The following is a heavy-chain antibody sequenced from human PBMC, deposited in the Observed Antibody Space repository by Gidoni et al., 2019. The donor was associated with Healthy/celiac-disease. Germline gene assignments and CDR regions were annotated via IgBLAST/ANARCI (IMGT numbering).Heavy chain of an antibody. CDR3: ARNGGFLHYYDSSGDAFDI. Sequence: QVQLVESGGGVVQPGRSLRLSCPASGFTFSSYGMHWVRQAPGKGLEWVAVISYDGSNKYYADSVKGRFTISRDNSKNTLYLQMNSLRAEDTAVYYCARNGGFLHYYDSSGDAFDIWGQGTMVTVSS. D-gene: IGHD3-22*01. V-gene: IGHV3-30*03. CDR2: ISYDGSNK. J-gene: IGHJ3*02. CDR1: GFTFSSYG.